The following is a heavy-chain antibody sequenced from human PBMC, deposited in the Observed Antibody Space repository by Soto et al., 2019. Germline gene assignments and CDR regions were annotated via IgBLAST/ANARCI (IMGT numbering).Heavy chain of an antibody. CDR1: GGSISSSSYY. D-gene: IGHD3-10*01. CDR3: ASRHGGLWFGELLYFDY. Sequence: SSETLSLTCTVPGGSISSSSYYWGWIRQPPGKGLEWIGSIYYSGSTYYNPSLKSRVTISVDTSKNQFSLKLSSVTAADTAVYYCASRHGGLWFGELLYFDYWGHGTLVTVSS. J-gene: IGHJ4*01. V-gene: IGHV4-39*01. CDR2: IYYSGST.